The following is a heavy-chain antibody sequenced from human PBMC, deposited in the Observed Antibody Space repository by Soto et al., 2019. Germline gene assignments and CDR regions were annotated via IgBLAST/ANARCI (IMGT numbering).Heavy chain of an antibody. D-gene: IGHD2-21*02. Sequence: SSETLSLTCTVSGCSISSGGYYWSWIRQHPGKGLEWIGYIYYSGSTYYNPSLKSRITISVDTSKNQFSLKLSSVTAADTAVYYCARSSPVVTAPWGQGTLVTVS. CDR1: GCSISSGGYY. J-gene: IGHJ5*02. CDR3: ARSSPVVTAP. CDR2: IYYSGST. V-gene: IGHV4-31*03.